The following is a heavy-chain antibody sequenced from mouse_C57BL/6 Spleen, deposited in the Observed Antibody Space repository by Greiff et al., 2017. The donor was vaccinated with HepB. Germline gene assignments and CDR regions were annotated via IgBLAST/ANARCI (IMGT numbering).Heavy chain of an antibody. CDR3: ARANYSNLYYAMDY. V-gene: IGHV1-26*01. Sequence: VQLKQSGPELVKPGASVKISCKASGYTFTDYYMNWVKQSHGKSLEWIGDINPNNGGTSYNQKFKGKATLTVDKSSSTAYMELRSLTSEDSAVYYCARANYSNLYYAMDYWGQGTSVTVSS. J-gene: IGHJ4*01. CDR1: GYTFTDYY. D-gene: IGHD2-5*01. CDR2: INPNNGGT.